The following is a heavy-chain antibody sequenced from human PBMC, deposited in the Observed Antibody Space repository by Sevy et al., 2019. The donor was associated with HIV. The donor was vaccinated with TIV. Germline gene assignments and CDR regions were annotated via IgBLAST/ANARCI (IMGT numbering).Heavy chain of an antibody. CDR1: GFTFSTYA. J-gene: IGHJ4*02. CDR2: IRGSGSST. V-gene: IGHV3-23*01. D-gene: IGHD3-22*01. CDR3: AKEAPGYNYDSSGSSDY. Sequence: GGSLRLSCAASGFTFSTYAMSWVRQAPGKGLEWVSAIRGSGSSTYYADSVKGRFTISRDNSKNTLYLQMNSLRAEDTAVYYCAKEAPGYNYDSSGSSDYWGQGTLVTVSS.